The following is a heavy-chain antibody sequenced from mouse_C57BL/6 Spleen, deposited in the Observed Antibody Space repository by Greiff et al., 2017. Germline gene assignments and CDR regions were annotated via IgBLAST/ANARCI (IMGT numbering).Heavy chain of an antibody. J-gene: IGHJ4*01. Sequence: QVQLQQSGAELVRPGASVKLSCKASGYTFTDYYINWVKQRPGQGLEWIARIYPGSGNTYYNEKFKGKATLTAEKSSSTAYMQLSSLTSEDSAVYFCARWRDYYGSSYEAMDYWGQGTSVTVSS. V-gene: IGHV1-76*01. CDR3: ARWRDYYGSSYEAMDY. CDR1: GYTFTDYY. D-gene: IGHD1-1*01. CDR2: IYPGSGNT.